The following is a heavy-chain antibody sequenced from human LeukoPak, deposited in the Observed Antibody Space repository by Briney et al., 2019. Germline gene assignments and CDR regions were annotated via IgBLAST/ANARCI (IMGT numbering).Heavy chain of an antibody. V-gene: IGHV4-59*08. Sequence: HPSETLCLTCTASGVSTSGYYWSWIRQPPGRGLEWIGYISYGGNTNYTPSLGSPVTISLDPPKNQCSLKVRSVTATETAIYYCARHDDVRLIRNGFNYWGQGTLVTVSS. D-gene: IGHD2-8*01. J-gene: IGHJ4*02. CDR2: ISYGGNT. CDR1: GVSTSGYY. CDR3: ARHDDVRLIRNGFNY.